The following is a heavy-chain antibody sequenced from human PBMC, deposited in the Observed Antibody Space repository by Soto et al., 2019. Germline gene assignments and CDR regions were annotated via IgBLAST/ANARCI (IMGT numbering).Heavy chain of an antibody. V-gene: IGHV5-51*01. J-gene: IGHJ4*01. CDR1: GYNFRTYW. Sequence: PGESLKISCKGSGYNFRTYWIGWVRQMPGKGLEWMGIIYPGDSDTRYSPSFQGQVTISADTSINTAYLQWSSLKASDTAMYYCATAYHSDSRGYYGYWGHGTLVTVSS. D-gene: IGHD3-22*01. CDR3: ATAYHSDSRGYYGY. CDR2: IYPGDSDT.